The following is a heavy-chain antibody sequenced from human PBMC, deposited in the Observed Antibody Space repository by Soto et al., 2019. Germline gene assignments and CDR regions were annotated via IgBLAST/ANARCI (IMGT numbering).Heavy chain of an antibody. D-gene: IGHD2-2*01. CDR1: GARIAGSLCS. V-gene: IGHV4-39*01. CDR3: ARHPGYCSGSSCYGYYTMDV. CDR2: IYYGGNT. J-gene: IGHJ6*02. Sequence: TQSSTCFVPGARIAGSLCSWALIRQPPGKGLEWLGTIYYGGNTYYNPSLKTRVTISVDTSKNQLCLELSSVTAADTAVYSCARHPGYCSGSSCYGYYTMDVWGQGTTVS.